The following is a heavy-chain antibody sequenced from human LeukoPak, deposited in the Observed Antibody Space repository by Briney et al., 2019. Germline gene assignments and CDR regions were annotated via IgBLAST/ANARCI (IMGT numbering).Heavy chain of an antibody. J-gene: IGHJ4*02. D-gene: IGHD1-26*01. CDR1: GFTFSSYS. CDR2: ISSSSSYI. CDR3: AGAYSRSPRAFGY. V-gene: IGHV3-21*01. Sequence: PGGSLRLSCAASGFTFSSYSMNWVRQAPGKGLEWVSSISSSSSYIYYADSVKGRFTISRDNAKNSLYLQMNSLRAEDTAVYYCAGAYSRSPRAFGYWGQGTLVTVSS.